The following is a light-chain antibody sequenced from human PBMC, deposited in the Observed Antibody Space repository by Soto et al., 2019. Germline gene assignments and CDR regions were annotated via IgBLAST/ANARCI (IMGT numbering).Light chain of an antibody. J-gene: IGKJ1*01. V-gene: IGKV1-39*01. CDR3: LQSYTNPRT. Sequence: IQLTQSPSSLTASVGDRVTITCRASQGIARSLNWYQQGPGEAPKLLVYGASNLHTAVPPRFSGSGSGTDYTLTISGLQPEDLGTYYFLQSYTNPRTLDQGTPVEIK. CDR2: GAS. CDR1: QGIARS.